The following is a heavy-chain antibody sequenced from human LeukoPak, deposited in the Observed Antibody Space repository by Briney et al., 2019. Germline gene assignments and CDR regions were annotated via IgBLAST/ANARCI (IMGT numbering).Heavy chain of an antibody. D-gene: IGHD3-16*01. CDR2: ITSSSYT. CDR3: ARNLGSDYYYGMDV. Sequence: GGSLRLSCAASGLTFSDYYMSWIRQAPGKGLEWVSYITSSSYTNYADSVKGRFTISRDNAKNSLYLQMNRLRAEDTAVYYCARNLGSDYYYGMDVWGQGTTVTVSS. J-gene: IGHJ6*02. CDR1: GLTFSDYY. V-gene: IGHV3-11*03.